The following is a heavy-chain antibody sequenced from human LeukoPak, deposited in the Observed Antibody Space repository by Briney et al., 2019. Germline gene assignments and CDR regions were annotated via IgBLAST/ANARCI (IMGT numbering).Heavy chain of an antibody. CDR3: ARDRLYDILTGYYDY. CDR2: ISSSSSYI. J-gene: IGHJ4*02. V-gene: IGHV3-21*01. Sequence: GGSLRLSCAASGFTFSSYSMNWVRQAPGKGLEWVSSISSSSSYIYYADSVKGRFTISRDNAKNSLYLQMNSLRAEDTAAYYCARDRLYDILTGYYDYWGQGTLVTVSS. D-gene: IGHD3-9*01. CDR1: GFTFSSYS.